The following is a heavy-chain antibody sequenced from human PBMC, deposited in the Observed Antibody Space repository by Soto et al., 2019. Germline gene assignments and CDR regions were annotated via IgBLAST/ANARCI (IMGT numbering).Heavy chain of an antibody. D-gene: IGHD2-2*01. V-gene: IGHV3-30*03. Sequence: GGSLRLSCAASGFTFSSYDIHWVRQAPGKGLEWVAVISYDGSNKYYADSVKGRFIISRDNSKNTLYLQINSLRAEDTAVYYCARGIFWGYCISTTCLTHFDSWGQGALVTVSS. CDR2: ISYDGSNK. CDR3: ARGIFWGYCISTTCLTHFDS. CDR1: GFTFSSYD. J-gene: IGHJ4*02.